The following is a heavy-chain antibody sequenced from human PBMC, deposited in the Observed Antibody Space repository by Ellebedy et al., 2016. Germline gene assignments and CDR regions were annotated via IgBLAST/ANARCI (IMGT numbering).Heavy chain of an antibody. CDR2: INHSGGT. V-gene: IGHV4-34*01. Sequence: SETLSLTCAVYGGSFSGYYWSWIRQPPGKGLEWIGEINHSGGTNYNPSLKSRVAMSVDTAKNKFSLKLTSGTAADTALYYCARAGAGNSYDLNTYWGQGTLVTVSS. J-gene: IGHJ4*02. CDR1: GGSFSGYY. D-gene: IGHD5-18*01. CDR3: ARAGAGNSYDLNTY.